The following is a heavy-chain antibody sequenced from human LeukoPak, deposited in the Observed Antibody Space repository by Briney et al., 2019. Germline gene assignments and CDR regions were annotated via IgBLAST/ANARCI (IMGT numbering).Heavy chain of an antibody. CDR3: ARAPYTYYYGSGSSRWFDP. J-gene: IGHJ5*02. CDR1: GGSFSGYY. Sequence: SETLSLTCAVYGGSFSGYYWSWFRQPPGKGLEWIGEINHSGSTNYNPSLKSRVTISVDTSKNQFSLKLSSVTAADTAVYYCARAPYTYYYGSGSSRWFDPWGQGTLVTVSS. D-gene: IGHD3-10*01. V-gene: IGHV4-34*01. CDR2: INHSGST.